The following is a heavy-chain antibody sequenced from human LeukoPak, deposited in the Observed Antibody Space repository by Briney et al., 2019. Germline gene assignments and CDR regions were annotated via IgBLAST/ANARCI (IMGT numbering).Heavy chain of an antibody. Sequence: SETLSLTCAVYGGSFSGYYWSWIRQPPGKGLEWIGEINHSGSTNYNPSLKSRVTISVDTSKNQFSLKLSSVTAADTAVYYCARGRWFGELAIAYWGQGTLVTVST. V-gene: IGHV4-34*01. CDR1: GGSFSGYY. J-gene: IGHJ4*02. D-gene: IGHD3-10*01. CDR3: ARGRWFGELAIAY. CDR2: INHSGST.